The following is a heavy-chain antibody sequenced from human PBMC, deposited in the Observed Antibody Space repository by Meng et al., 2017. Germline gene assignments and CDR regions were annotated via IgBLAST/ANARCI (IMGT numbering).Heavy chain of an antibody. CDR1: GGTFSSYA. J-gene: IGHJ5*02. CDR3: AREIAAAYCGGDCYL. Sequence: GQLVEPGAERKKPCSSVKVSCKASGGTFSSYAISWVRQAPGQGLEWMGGIIPIFGTANYAQKFQGRVTITADESTSTAYMELSSLRSEDTAVYYCAREIAAAYCGGDCYLWGQGTLVTVSS. D-gene: IGHD2-21*02. V-gene: IGHV1-69*01. CDR2: IIPIFGTA.